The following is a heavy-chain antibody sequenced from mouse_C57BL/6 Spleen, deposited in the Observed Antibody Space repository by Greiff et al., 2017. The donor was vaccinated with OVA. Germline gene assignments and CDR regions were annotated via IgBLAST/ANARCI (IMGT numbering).Heavy chain of an antibody. V-gene: IGHV5-6*02. CDR2: ISSGGSYT. J-gene: IGHJ2*01. D-gene: IGHD2-3*01. CDR3: ARQNYDGYFDY. CDR1: GFTFSSYG. Sequence: DVKLVESGGDLVKPGGSLKLSCAASGFTFSSYGMSWVRQTPDKRLEWVATISSGGSYTYYPDSVKGRFTISRDNAKNTLYLQMSSLKSEDTAMYYCARQNYDGYFDYWGQGTTLTVSS.